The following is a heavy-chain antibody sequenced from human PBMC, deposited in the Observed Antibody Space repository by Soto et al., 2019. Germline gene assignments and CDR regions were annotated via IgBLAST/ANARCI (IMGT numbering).Heavy chain of an antibody. V-gene: IGHV3-23*01. J-gene: IGHJ5*02. CDR1: GFTFSSYA. D-gene: IGHD1-7*01. CDR3: AKDRDIWNYGGDWFDP. Sequence: GGSLRLSCAASGFTFSSYAMSWVRQAPGKGLEWVSAISGSGGSTYYADSVKGRFTISRDNSKNTRYLQMNSLRAEDTAVYYCAKDRDIWNYGGDWFDPWGQGTLVTVSS. CDR2: ISGSGGST.